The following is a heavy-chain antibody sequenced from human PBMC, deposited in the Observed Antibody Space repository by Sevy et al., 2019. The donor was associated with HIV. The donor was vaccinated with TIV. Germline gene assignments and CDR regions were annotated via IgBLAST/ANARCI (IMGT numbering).Heavy chain of an antibody. Sequence: SETLSLTCTVSGGSISSYYWSWIRQPPGKGLEWIGYIYYSGSTNYNPSLKSRVTISVDTSKNQFSLKLSSVTAADTAVYYCARGRIYGGNPTPIFDYRGQGTLVTVSS. D-gene: IGHD4-17*01. CDR1: GGSISSYY. CDR3: ARGRIYGGNPTPIFDY. V-gene: IGHV4-59*01. CDR2: IYYSGST. J-gene: IGHJ4*02.